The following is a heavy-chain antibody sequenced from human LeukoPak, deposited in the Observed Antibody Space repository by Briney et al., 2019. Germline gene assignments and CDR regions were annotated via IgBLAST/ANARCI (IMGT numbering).Heavy chain of an antibody. Sequence: SQTLSLTCTVSGGSISSGGYYWSWIRQHPGKGLEWIGYIYYSGSTYYNPSLKSRVTISVDTSKNQFSLKLSSVTAADTAVYYCARGVTPTVTPFDYWGQGTLVTVSS. CDR2: IYYSGST. V-gene: IGHV4-31*03. CDR1: GGSISSGGYY. D-gene: IGHD4-17*01. CDR3: ARGVTPTVTPFDY. J-gene: IGHJ4*02.